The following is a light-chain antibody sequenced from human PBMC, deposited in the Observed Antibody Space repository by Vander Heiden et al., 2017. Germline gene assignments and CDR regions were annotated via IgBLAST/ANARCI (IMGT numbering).Light chain of an antibody. CDR3: QSYDSSNHVV. V-gene: IGLV6-57*01. Sequence: NFMLTQPHSVSESPWKTVTISCTRSSGSIASNYVQWYQQRPGSSPTTVIYEDNQRPSGVPDLFSGSIDSSSNSASLTISGLKTEDEADYYCQSYDSSNHVVFGGGTKLTVL. CDR1: SGSIASNY. J-gene: IGLJ2*01. CDR2: EDN.